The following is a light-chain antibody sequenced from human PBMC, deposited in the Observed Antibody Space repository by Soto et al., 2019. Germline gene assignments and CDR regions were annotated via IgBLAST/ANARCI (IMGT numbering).Light chain of an antibody. V-gene: IGLV2-14*01. CDR1: SSDVGGYNY. J-gene: IGLJ1*01. Sequence: QSALTQPASVSGSPGQSITISCTGTSSDVGGYNYVSWYQQHPGKAPKLMIYDVSNRPSGVSNRFSGSKSGNTASLTISGHQAEDEADYYCSSYTSSSTLAVFGTGTKLTVL. CDR3: SSYTSSSTLAV. CDR2: DVS.